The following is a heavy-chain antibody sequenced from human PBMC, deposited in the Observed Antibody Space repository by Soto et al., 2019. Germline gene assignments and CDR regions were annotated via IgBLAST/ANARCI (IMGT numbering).Heavy chain of an antibody. CDR1: GGSISSYY. J-gene: IGHJ3*01. CDR3: AISFFFFWGVYYTGAGLVVLDF. Sequence: SETLSLTCTVSGGSISSYYWSWIRQPPGKGLEWIGYIYYSGSTNYNPSLKSRVTISVDTSKNQFSLKLSSVTAADTAVYYSAISFFFFWGVYYTGAGLVVLDFWANGTLVPVS. V-gene: IGHV4-59*08. CDR2: IYYSGST. D-gene: IGHD3-3*01.